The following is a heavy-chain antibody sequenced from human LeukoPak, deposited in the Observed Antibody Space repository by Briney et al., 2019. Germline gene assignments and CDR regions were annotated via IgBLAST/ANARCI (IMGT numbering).Heavy chain of an antibody. CDR1: GFTFSSYG. J-gene: IGHJ4*02. CDR3: AKEDDLERLVY. V-gene: IGHV3-30*18. CDR2: ISYDGSNK. D-gene: IGHD3-3*01. Sequence: HPGGSLRLSCAASGFTFSSYGMHWVRQAPGKGLEWVAVISYDGSNKYYADSVKGRFTISRDNSKNTLYLQMNSLRAEDTAVYYCAKEDDLERLVYWGQGTLVTVSS.